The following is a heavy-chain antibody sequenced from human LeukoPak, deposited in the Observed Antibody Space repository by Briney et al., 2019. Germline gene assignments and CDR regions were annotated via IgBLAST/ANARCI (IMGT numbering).Heavy chain of an antibody. CDR1: GYSISSGYY. J-gene: IGHJ6*03. V-gene: IGHV4-38-2*01. CDR2: LYHSDSI. D-gene: IGHD6-13*01. Sequence: SETLSLTCAVSGYSISSGYYWIWIRQPPGKGLEWIGSLYHSDSIYYNPSLEGRVTMSVDTSKNQFSLKLSFVTAADTAVYYCARQHDSYHYYYVDVWGTGTTVTVSS. CDR3: ARQHDSYHYYYVDV.